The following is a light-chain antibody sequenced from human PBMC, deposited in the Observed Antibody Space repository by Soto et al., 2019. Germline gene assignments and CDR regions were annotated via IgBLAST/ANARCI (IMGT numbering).Light chain of an antibody. J-gene: IGLJ3*02. CDR1: SSDVGGYNY. V-gene: IGLV2-11*01. Sequence: QSALTQPRSVSGSPGQSVTISCTGTSSDVGGYNYVSWYQQYPGKAPKLISYDVSTRPSGVSDRFFGSKSGNTASLTISGLQAEDEADYYCCSYAGTFTWVFGGGTKLTVL. CDR2: DVS. CDR3: CSYAGTFTWV.